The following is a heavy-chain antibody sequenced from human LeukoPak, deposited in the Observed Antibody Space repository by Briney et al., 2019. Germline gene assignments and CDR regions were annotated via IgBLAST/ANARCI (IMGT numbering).Heavy chain of an antibody. CDR1: GGSIRNYY. CDR2: IYYSGST. J-gene: IGHJ5*02. Sequence: KTSETLSLTCTVSGGSIRNYYWSWIRQPPGKGPEWIGCIYYSGSTSYNPSLKSRITISLDTSKNQFSLKLSSVTAADTAVYYCARIDYPQPSHWFDPWGQGTLVTVSS. CDR3: ARIDYPQPSHWFDP. V-gene: IGHV4-59*01. D-gene: IGHD4-11*01.